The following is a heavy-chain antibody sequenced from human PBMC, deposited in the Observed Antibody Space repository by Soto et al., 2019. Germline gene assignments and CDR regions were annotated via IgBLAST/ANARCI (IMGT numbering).Heavy chain of an antibody. CDR2: INPSGGST. CDR1: GYTFTSYY. Sequence: ASVKVSCKASGYTFTSYYMHWVRQAPGQGLEWMGIINPSGGSTSYAQKFQGRVTMTRDTSTSTVYMELSSLRSEDTAVYYYATPNYYDSSGYYSYYYYGMDVWGQGTTVTVSS. J-gene: IGHJ6*02. D-gene: IGHD3-22*01. CDR3: ATPNYYDSSGYYSYYYYGMDV. V-gene: IGHV1-46*01.